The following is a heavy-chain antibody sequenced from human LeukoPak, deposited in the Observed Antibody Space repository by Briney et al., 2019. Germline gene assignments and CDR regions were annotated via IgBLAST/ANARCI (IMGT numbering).Heavy chain of an antibody. J-gene: IGHJ4*02. Sequence: GGSLRLSCAASGFTFSSYWMSWVRQAPGKGLEWVANIKQDGSEKYYVDSVKGGFTISRDNAKKSLYLQMNRLRAEDTAVYYCARGPRALPFDYWGQGTLVTVSS. CDR3: ARGPRALPFDY. CDR1: GFTFSSYW. V-gene: IGHV3-7*01. CDR2: IKQDGSEK.